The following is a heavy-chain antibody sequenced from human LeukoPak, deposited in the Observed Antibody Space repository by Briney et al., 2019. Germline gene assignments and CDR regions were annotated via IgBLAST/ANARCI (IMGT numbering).Heavy chain of an antibody. CDR3: ARQDLPPQWLPTPSWFDP. Sequence: PSETLSLTCTVSGGSISSSSYYWGWIRQPPGKGLEWIGSIYYSGSTYYNPSLKSRVTISVDTSKNQFSLKLSSVTAADTAVYYCARQDLPPQWLPTPSWFDPWGQETLVTVSS. D-gene: IGHD6-19*01. CDR2: IYYSGST. J-gene: IGHJ5*02. CDR1: GGSISSSSYY. V-gene: IGHV4-39*01.